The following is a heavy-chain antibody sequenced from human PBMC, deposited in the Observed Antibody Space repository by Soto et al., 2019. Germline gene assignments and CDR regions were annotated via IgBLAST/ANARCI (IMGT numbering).Heavy chain of an antibody. Sequence: EVQLVESGGGLVQPGGSLRLSCAASGFTFSSYWMSWVRQAPGKGLEWVANIKEDGSDMNYVDSVKGRFTISRDNAKNSLYLQMNSLRAEDTAVYYCATEVWVYYDFWSGYSDYWGQGTLVTVSS. CDR1: GFTFSSYW. D-gene: IGHD3-3*01. V-gene: IGHV3-7*01. CDR2: IKEDGSDM. CDR3: ATEVWVYYDFWSGYSDY. J-gene: IGHJ4*02.